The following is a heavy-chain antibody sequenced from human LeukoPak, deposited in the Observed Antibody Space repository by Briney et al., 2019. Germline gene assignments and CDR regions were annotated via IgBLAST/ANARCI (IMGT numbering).Heavy chain of an antibody. J-gene: IGHJ3*02. CDR1: GFSFSNAW. CDR3: ATYSGPDKWDASDM. CDR2: IRVDGSTE. D-gene: IGHD1-26*01. V-gene: IGHV3-7*01. Sequence: GGSLRLSCVASGFSFSNAWMTWVRQAPGKGLEWVATIRVDGSTEYPVDSMKGRFTISRDNAKNSLHLQMNSLRAEDTAVYYCATYSGPDKWDASDMWGQGTLVTVSS.